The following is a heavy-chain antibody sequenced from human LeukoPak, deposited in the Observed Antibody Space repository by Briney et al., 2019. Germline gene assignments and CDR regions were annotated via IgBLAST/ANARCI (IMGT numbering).Heavy chain of an antibody. D-gene: IGHD6-19*01. CDR3: ARRPYSSGWQDFDY. J-gene: IGHJ4*02. Sequence: GESLRISCKGSGYSFTSYWIGWVRQMPGKGLEWMGIIYPGDSDTRYGPSFQGQVTISADKSISTAYLQWSSLKASDTAMYYCARRPYSSGWQDFDYWGQGTLVTVSS. V-gene: IGHV5-51*01. CDR1: GYSFTSYW. CDR2: IYPGDSDT.